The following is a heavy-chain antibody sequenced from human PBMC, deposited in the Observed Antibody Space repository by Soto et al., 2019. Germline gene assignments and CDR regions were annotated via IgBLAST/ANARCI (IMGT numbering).Heavy chain of an antibody. J-gene: IGHJ6*02. CDR2: ITSSSDYT. CDR1: GFTFSAYY. Sequence: PGGSLRLSCAASGFTFSAYYMTWMRQAPGKGLEWVSYITSSSDYTNYAGSVKGRFTISRDNAKNSLYLQMNSLRVEDTAVYYCVREYYYGMDVWGQGITVTVSS. V-gene: IGHV3-11*05. CDR3: VREYYYGMDV.